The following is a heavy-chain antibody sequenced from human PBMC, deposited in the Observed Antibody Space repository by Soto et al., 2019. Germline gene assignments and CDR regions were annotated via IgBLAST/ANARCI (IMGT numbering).Heavy chain of an antibody. J-gene: IGHJ5*02. CDR1: GGSISSSSYY. V-gene: IGHV4-39*01. CDR3: ARHGRWALLEWFDP. D-gene: IGHD1-26*01. Sequence: QLQLQESGPGLVKPSETLSLTCTVSGGSISSSSYYWGWIRQPPGKGLEWIGSIYYSGSTYYNPSLKSRVTISVDTSKNQFSLKLSSVSAADTAVYYCARHGRWALLEWFDPWGQGTLVTVSS. CDR2: IYYSGST.